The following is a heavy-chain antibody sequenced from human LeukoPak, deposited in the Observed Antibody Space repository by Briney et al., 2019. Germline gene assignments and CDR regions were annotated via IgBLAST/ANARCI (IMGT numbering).Heavy chain of an antibody. J-gene: IGHJ6*03. V-gene: IGHV3-23*01. CDR1: GFTFSSYA. Sequence: GGSLRLSCAASGFTFSSYAMSWVRQAPGKGLEWVSAISGSGGSTYYADSVKGRFTISRDNSKNTLYLQMNSLRAEDTAVYYCAKDDVAAFATGYMDVWGKGTTVTVSS. CDR3: AKDDVAAFATGYMDV. CDR2: ISGSGGST. D-gene: IGHD6-6*01.